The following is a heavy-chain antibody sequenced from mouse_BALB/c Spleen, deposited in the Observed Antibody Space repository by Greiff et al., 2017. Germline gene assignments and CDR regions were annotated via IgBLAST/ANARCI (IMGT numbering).Heavy chain of an antibody. Sequence: VQLQQSGPELVKPGASVKMSCTASGYTITSYVMHWVKQKPGQGLEWIGYINPYNDGTKYNAKFKGKATLTSDKSSSTAYMELSSLTSEDSAVYYCAREGITTVVAGDYYAMDYWGQGTSVTVSS. V-gene: IGHV1-14*01. CDR1: GYTITSYV. J-gene: IGHJ4*01. CDR2: INPYNDGT. CDR3: AREGITTVVAGDYYAMDY. D-gene: IGHD1-1*01.